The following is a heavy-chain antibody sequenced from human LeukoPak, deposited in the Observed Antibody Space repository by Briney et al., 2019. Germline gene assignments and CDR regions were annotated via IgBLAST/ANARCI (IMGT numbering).Heavy chain of an antibody. D-gene: IGHD6-19*01. V-gene: IGHV1-69*13. J-gene: IGHJ6*02. CDR2: IIPIFGTA. CDR1: GGTFSSYA. CDR3: ARGSGSSGWLYYYYYGMDV. Sequence: GASGTVSCKASGGTFSSYAISWVRQAPGQGLEWMGGIIPIFGTANYAQKFQGRVTITADESTSTAYMELSSLRSEDTAVYYCARGSGSSGWLYYYYYGMDVWGQGTTVTVSS.